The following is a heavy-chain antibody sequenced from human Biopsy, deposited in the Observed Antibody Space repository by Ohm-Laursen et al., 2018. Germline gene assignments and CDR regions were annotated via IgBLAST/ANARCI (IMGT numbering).Heavy chain of an antibody. J-gene: IGHJ2*01. CDR3: ARTPGVAVAGRFFDL. D-gene: IGHD6-19*01. CDR1: GGSVDDYF. V-gene: IGHV4-4*07. Sequence: SDTLSLTCSVSGGSVDDYFWNWIRQPAGKGLEWIGRIYSTGRSSAYHPSLQSRVTMSLDTSNKQFSLKLTSVTAADTAVYYCARTPGVAVAGRFFDLRGRGTLVTVSS. CDR2: IYSTGRSS.